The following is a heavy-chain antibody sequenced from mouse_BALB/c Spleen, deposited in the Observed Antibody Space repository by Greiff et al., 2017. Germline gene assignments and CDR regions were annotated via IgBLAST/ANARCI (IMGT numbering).Heavy chain of an antibody. CDR1: GFTFSSYA. CDR2: ISSGGST. J-gene: IGHJ4*01. V-gene: IGHV5-6-5*01. CDR3: ARGRGYYDAMDY. Sequence: EVNLVESGGGLVKPGGSLKLSCAASGFTFSSYAMSWVRQTPEKRLEWVASISSGGSTYYPDSVKGRFTISRDNARNILYLQMSSLRSEDTAMYYCARGRGYYDAMDYWGQGTSVTVSS. D-gene: IGHD2-2*01.